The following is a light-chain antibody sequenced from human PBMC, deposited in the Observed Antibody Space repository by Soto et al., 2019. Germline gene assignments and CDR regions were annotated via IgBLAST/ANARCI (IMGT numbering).Light chain of an antibody. V-gene: IGLV2-14*01. CDR3: CYLTTKRNTGI. Sequence: QSVLTQPASVSGSPGQSFTISCTGTSSALDGDNHVFKYQYRPVKAHRLMSKGVSNGASGISSRFPGSMSVNTAYLSNSVHQPEDEADDSGCYLTTKRNTGIFGGGT. J-gene: IGLJ2*01. CDR1: SSALDGDNH. CDR2: GVS.